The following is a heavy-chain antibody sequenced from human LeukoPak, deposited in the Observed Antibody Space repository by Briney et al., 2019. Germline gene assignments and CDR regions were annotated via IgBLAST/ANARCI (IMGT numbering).Heavy chain of an antibody. CDR3: AKDRITMIGRWFDP. V-gene: IGHV3-23*01. D-gene: IGHD3-22*01. CDR2: ITSTGSNT. CDR1: GFTIGGFA. Sequence: GGSLRLSCAASGFTIGGFAMSWVRQAPGKGLQWVSSITSTGSNTYYADSVKGRFTISRDNSKNTLYLQMNSLRAEDTAVYYCAKDRITMIGRWFDPWGQGTLVTVSS. J-gene: IGHJ5*02.